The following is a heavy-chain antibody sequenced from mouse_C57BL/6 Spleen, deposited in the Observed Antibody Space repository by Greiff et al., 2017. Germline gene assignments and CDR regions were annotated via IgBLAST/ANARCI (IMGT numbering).Heavy chain of an antibody. CDR1: GYTFTDYE. Sequence: VQLQQSGAELVRPGASVTLSCKASGYTFTDYEMHWVKQTPVHGLEWIGAIDPETGGTAYNQKFKGKAILTADKSSSTAYMELRSVTSEDSAVYYCTRKAYYSNPLAMDYWGQGTSVTVSS. CDR3: TRKAYYSNPLAMDY. V-gene: IGHV1-15*01. D-gene: IGHD2-5*01. CDR2: IDPETGGT. J-gene: IGHJ4*01.